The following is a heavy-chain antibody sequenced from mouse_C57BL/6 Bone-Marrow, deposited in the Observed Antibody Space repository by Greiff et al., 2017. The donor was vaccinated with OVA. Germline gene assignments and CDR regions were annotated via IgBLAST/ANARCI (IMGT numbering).Heavy chain of an antibody. D-gene: IGHD1-1*01. CDR1: GYTFTSYW. V-gene: IGHV1-52*01. CDR2: IDPSDSET. J-gene: IGHJ2*01. Sequence: QVQLQQPGAELVRPGSSVKLSCKASGYTFTSYWMHWVKQRPIQGLEWIGNIDPSDSETHYNQKFKDKATLTVDKSSSTAYMQLSSLTSEDSAVYYCARRHYGSSYDYLDYWGQGTTLTVSS. CDR3: ARRHYGSSYDYLDY.